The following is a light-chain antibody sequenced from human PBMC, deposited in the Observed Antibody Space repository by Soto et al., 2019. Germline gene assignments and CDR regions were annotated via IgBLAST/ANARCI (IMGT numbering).Light chain of an antibody. J-gene: IGKJ1*01. CDR3: QQHNSNPRT. CDR1: QSISSW. V-gene: IGKV1-5*03. Sequence: DIQMTQSPSTLSASVGDRVTITCRASQSISSWLAWYQQKPGKAPNLLIYQSSSLQSGVPSRFIGSGFGTELTLTIRILQPHDFAPYYLQQHNSNPRTFGQGTEVEIK. CDR2: QSS.